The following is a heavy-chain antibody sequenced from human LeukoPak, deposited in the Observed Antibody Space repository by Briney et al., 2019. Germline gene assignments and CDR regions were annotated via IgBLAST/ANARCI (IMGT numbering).Heavy chain of an antibody. Sequence: GGSLRLSCAASGFTFSNYAMSWVRQAPGKGLEWVSAISGSGDNTYYADSVKGRFTVSRDNSKDTLYVQMKSLRAEDTAVYYCAKDFVVVPGNVNYFDYWGQGTLVTVSS. D-gene: IGHD2-21*02. J-gene: IGHJ4*02. V-gene: IGHV3-23*01. CDR2: ISGSGDNT. CDR3: AKDFVVVPGNVNYFDY. CDR1: GFTFSNYA.